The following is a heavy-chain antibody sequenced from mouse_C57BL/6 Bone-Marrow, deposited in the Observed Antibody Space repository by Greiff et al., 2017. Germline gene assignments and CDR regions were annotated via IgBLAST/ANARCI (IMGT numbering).Heavy chain of an antibody. J-gene: IGHJ3*01. CDR2: IDPSDSYT. Sequence: QVQLQQPGAELVKPGASVKLSCKASGYTFTSYWMQWVKQRPGQGLEWIGEIDPSDSYTNYNQKFKGKATLTVDTSSSTAYMQRSSLTSEDSAVYYCASEELGRGFAYWGQGTLVTVSA. D-gene: IGHD4-1*01. CDR3: ASEELGRGFAY. CDR1: GYTFTSYW. V-gene: IGHV1-50*01.